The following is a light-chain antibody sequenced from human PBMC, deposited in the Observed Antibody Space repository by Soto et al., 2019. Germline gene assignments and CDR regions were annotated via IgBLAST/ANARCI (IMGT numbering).Light chain of an antibody. V-gene: IGKV3-15*01. CDR2: GAS. Sequence: EIVLTQSPATLSVSLGHSATLSCRASQSVSLSLAWYQMRPGQPPRLLIYGASTRATDIPARFSGSGSGTDFTLTISSLQSEDFAVYFCQQYHIGPSWTFGQGTKVELK. CDR3: QQYHIGPSWT. J-gene: IGKJ1*01. CDR1: QSVSLS.